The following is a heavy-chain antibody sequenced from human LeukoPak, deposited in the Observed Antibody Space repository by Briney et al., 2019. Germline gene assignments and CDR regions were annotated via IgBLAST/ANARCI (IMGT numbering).Heavy chain of an antibody. CDR2: ISSGGSTI. J-gene: IGHJ4*02. Sequence: GGSLRLSCAASGFTLSNYEMNWVRQAPGKGLEWVSYISSGGSTIYYADSVKGRFTVSRDNAKNSLYLQMNSLRAEDTAVYYCAKAAAASGSYTIDYWGQGTLVTVSS. CDR3: AKAAAASGSYTIDY. CDR1: GFTLSNYE. D-gene: IGHD1-26*01. V-gene: IGHV3-48*03.